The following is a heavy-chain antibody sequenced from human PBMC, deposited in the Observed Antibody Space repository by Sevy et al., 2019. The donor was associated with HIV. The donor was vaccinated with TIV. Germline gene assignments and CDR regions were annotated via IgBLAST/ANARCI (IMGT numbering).Heavy chain of an antibody. CDR2: IYTSGST. J-gene: IGHJ4*02. CDR3: AREGHCSSTSCHYYFDY. D-gene: IGHD2-2*01. V-gene: IGHV4-4*07. Sequence: SETLSLTCTVSGGSISSYYWSWIRQPAGKGLEWIGRIYTSGSTNYNPSLKSRVTMSVDTSKNQFSLKLSSVTAAETAVYYCAREGHCSSTSCHYYFDYWGQGTLVTVSS. CDR1: GGSISSYY.